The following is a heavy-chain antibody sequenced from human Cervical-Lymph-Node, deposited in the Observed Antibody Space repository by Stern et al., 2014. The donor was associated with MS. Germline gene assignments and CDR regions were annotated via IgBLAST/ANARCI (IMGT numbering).Heavy chain of an antibody. J-gene: IGHJ6*02. V-gene: IGHV3-73*01. CDR3: GYDFWSGYYLGGMDV. CDR2: IRDKANSYAT. CDR1: GFTFSASS. Sequence: VQLQESGGGLVQPGGSLKLSCAASGFTFSASSMHWVRQASGKGLEWVGRIRDKANSYATAYAASVTGRFTISRDDSKNTAYLQMNSLKTEDTAVYYCGYDFWSGYYLGGMDVWGQGTTVTVSS. D-gene: IGHD3-3*01.